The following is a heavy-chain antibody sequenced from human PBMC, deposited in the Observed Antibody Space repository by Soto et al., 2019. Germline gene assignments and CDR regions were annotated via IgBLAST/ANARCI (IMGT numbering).Heavy chain of an antibody. J-gene: IGHJ4*02. Sequence: SETLCLTCTVSGGSISSYYWSWMRQPAGKGLEWIGRIYTSGTTNYNPSLMSRVPMSVDTSKNQFSLKLSPVTAADTAVYYCASTNYYDRSGYYYPVEYWGQGTLVPVSS. CDR1: GGSISSYY. CDR3: ASTNYYDRSGYYYPVEY. V-gene: IGHV4-4*07. D-gene: IGHD3-22*01. CDR2: IYTSGTT.